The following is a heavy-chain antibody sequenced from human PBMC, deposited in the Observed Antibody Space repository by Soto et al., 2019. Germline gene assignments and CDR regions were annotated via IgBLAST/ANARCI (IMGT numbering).Heavy chain of an antibody. J-gene: IGHJ4*02. CDR1: GFTFSDYY. V-gene: IGHV3-11*01. CDR2: ISSSGSTI. CDR3: ARSSRVVPRLLYFAY. D-gene: IGHD3-3*01. Sequence: QVQLVESGGGVVQPGRSLRLSCAASGFTFSDYYMSWIRQAPGKGLEWVSYISSSGSTIYYADSVKGRFTISRDNAKKSLYLQMNSLRAEDTAVYYCARSSRVVPRLLYFAYCGQGTLVTVSS.